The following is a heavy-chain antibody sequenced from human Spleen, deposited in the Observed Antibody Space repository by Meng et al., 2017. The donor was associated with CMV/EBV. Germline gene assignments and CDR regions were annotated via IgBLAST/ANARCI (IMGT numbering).Heavy chain of an antibody. Sequence: GESLKISCAASGFTFSSYDMHWVRQATGKGLEWVSAIGTAGDTYYPGSVKGRFTISRENAKNSLYLQMNSLRAGDTAVYYCARAPIDYSSSRGDYYGMDVWGQGTTVTVSS. J-gene: IGHJ6*02. V-gene: IGHV3-13*01. CDR2: IGTAGDT. CDR1: GFTFSSYD. D-gene: IGHD6-6*01. CDR3: ARAPIDYSSSRGDYYGMDV.